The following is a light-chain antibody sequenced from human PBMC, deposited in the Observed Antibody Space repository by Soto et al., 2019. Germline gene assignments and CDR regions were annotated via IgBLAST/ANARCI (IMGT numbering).Light chain of an antibody. CDR3: SSYGGNNNLII. CDR1: SSDVGRWNY. V-gene: IGLV2-8*01. CDR2: DVY. Sequence: QSALTQPPSASGSLGQSVTISCTGTSSDVGRWNYVSWYQQHPGETPKLMVYDVYKRPSGVPDRFSGSKSGNTASLTVSGLQAEDEADYYCSSYGGNNNLIIFGGGTQLTVL. J-gene: IGLJ7*01.